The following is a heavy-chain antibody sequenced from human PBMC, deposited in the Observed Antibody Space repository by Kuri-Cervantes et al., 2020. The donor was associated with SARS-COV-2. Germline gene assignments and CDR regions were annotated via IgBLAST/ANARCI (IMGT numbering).Heavy chain of an antibody. Sequence: SVKVSCKASGGTFSSYAISWVRQAPGQGLEWMGRIIPILGIANYAQKFQGRVTITADKSTSTAYMELSSLGSDDTAIYDCAKEVDTLMSKHFESWGQGTLVTVSS. CDR3: AKEVDTLMSKHFES. CDR2: IIPILGIA. J-gene: IGHJ4*02. CDR1: GGTFSSYA. D-gene: IGHD3-9*01. V-gene: IGHV1-69*04.